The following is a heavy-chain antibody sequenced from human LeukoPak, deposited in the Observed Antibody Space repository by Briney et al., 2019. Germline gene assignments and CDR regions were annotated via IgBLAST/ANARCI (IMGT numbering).Heavy chain of an antibody. CDR2: IRSDGSDT. CDR1: GFTFSDTW. D-gene: IGHD5-12*01. J-gene: IGHJ4*02. Sequence: GGSLRLSCAASGFTFSDTWMHWVRQAPGEGLVWVSRIRSDGSDTRYADSVKGRFTISRDNSKNTLYLQMNSLRAEDTAVYYCARGPSGYHNTGGQGTLVTVSS. CDR3: ARGPSGYHNT. V-gene: IGHV3-74*01.